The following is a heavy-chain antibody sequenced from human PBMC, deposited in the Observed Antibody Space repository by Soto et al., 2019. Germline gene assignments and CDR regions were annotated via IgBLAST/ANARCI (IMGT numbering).Heavy chain of an antibody. Sequence: VLLGESGGGLVKPGGSLRLSCAASGFTFSTYSINWVRQAPGKGLEWVSSISSSSNYIYYADSVRGRFTISRDNAKKSLYLQMSSLRAEDTAVYYCARGDEGYYYYAMDVCGQGTTVTVSS. D-gene: IGHD2-21*02. V-gene: IGHV3-21*01. CDR1: GFTFSTYS. J-gene: IGHJ6*02. CDR2: ISSSSNYI. CDR3: ARGDEGYYYYAMDV.